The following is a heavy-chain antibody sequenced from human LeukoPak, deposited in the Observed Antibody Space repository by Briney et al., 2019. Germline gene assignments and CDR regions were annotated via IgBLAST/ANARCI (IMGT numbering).Heavy chain of an antibody. CDR1: GGSISSGGYY. Sequence: PSETLSLTCTVSGGSISSGGYYWSWIRQHPGTGLEWIGYIYYSGSTYYNPSLKSRVTISVDTSKNQFSLKLSSVTAADTAVYYCARDRGYSGGLVDYWGQGTLVTVSS. CDR2: IYYSGST. V-gene: IGHV4-31*03. CDR3: ARDRGYSGGLVDY. J-gene: IGHJ4*02. D-gene: IGHD5-18*01.